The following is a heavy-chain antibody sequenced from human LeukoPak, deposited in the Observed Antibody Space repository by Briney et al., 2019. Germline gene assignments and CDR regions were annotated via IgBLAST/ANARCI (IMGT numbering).Heavy chain of an antibody. CDR2: ISGSGGST. J-gene: IGHJ4*02. Sequence: PGGSLTLSCAASGFTIISYAMSWVRQAPGKGLEWVSAISGSGGSTYYADSVKGRFTISRDNSKNTLYLQMNSLRAEDTAVYYCAKDSGSGYSYGYFDYWGQGTLVTVSS. D-gene: IGHD5-18*01. CDR1: GFTIISYA. CDR3: AKDSGSGYSYGYFDY. V-gene: IGHV3-23*01.